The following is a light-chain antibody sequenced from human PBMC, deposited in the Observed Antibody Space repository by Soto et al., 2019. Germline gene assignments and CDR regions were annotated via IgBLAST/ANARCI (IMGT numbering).Light chain of an antibody. Sequence: EIVFTQSPATLSLSRGERATLSCRASQSVSSYLAWYQQKPGQAPRLLIYDASNRATGIPARFSGSGSGTDFTLTISSLEPEDFAVYYCQQRSNRPPTLGQGTKVDIK. CDR2: DAS. CDR1: QSVSSY. CDR3: QQRSNRPPT. V-gene: IGKV3-11*01. J-gene: IGKJ1*01.